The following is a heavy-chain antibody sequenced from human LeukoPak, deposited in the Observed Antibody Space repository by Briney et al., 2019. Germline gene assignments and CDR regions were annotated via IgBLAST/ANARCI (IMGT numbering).Heavy chain of an antibody. CDR3: AREVGTPQAFDI. V-gene: IGHV3-7*01. CDR1: GFTFSDHW. D-gene: IGHD1-26*01. CDR2: IKQDGSEK. Sequence: GGSLRLSCAGSGFTFSDHWMSWVRQAPGKGLEWVANIKQDGSEKYYVDSVKGRFSISRDNAKNSLYLQMNSLKAEDTAIYYCAREVGTPQAFDIWGQGTMVTVSS. J-gene: IGHJ3*02.